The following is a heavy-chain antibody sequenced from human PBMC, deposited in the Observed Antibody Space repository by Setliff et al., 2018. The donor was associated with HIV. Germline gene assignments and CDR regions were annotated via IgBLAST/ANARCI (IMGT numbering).Heavy chain of an antibody. D-gene: IGHD5-12*01. V-gene: IGHV1-69*05. CDR2: IIPIFGTA. J-gene: IGHJ5*02. Sequence: SVKVSCKASGGTFSSYAISWVRQAPGQGLEWMGGIIPIFGTANYAQKFQGRVTITTDESTSTAYMELSSLRSEDTAVYDCARGEYRVADPWGQGTLVTVSS. CDR1: GGTFSSYA. CDR3: ARGEYRVADP.